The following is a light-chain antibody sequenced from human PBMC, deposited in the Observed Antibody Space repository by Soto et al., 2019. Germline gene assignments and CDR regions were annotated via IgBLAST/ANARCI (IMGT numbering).Light chain of an antibody. CDR1: QSISSY. CDR3: QQYYSYPLT. CDR2: AAS. Sequence: DIQMTQSPSPLSASVGDRVTITCRASQSISSYLNWYQQKPGKAPKLLIYAASSLQSGVPSRFSGSGSGTDFTLTISSLQPEDFATYYCQQYYSYPLTFGQGTRLEIK. V-gene: IGKV1-39*01. J-gene: IGKJ5*01.